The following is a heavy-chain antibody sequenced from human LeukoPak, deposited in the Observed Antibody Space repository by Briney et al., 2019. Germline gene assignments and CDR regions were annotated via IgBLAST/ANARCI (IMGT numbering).Heavy chain of an antibody. Sequence: PSETLSLTCTVSGGSISSGYYWGWIRQPPGKGLEWIGSIYHSGSTYYNPSLKSRVTISVDTSKNQFSLKLSSVTAADTAVYYCARVVQVAATTWGYYYYYMDVWGKGTTVTVSS. D-gene: IGHD1-1*01. V-gene: IGHV4-38-2*02. CDR2: IYHSGST. CDR1: GGSISSGYY. CDR3: ARVVQVAATTWGYYYYYMDV. J-gene: IGHJ6*03.